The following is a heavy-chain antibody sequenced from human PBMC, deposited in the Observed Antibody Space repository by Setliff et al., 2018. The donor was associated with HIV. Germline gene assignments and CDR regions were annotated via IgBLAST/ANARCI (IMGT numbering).Heavy chain of an antibody. CDR3: ARGRYYYDSSGYYYYFDY. Sequence: PSETLSLTCTASGGSISSGDYYWSWIRQPPGKGLEWIGYIYYSGSTYYNPSLKSRVTISVDTSKNQFSLKLSSVTAADTAVYYCARGRYYYDSSGYYYYFDYWGQGTLVTVSS. CDR2: IYYSGST. D-gene: IGHD3-22*01. V-gene: IGHV4-30-4*08. J-gene: IGHJ4*02. CDR1: GGSISSGDYY.